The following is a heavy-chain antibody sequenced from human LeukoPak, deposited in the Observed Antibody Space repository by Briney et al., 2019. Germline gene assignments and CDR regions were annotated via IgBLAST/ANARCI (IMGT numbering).Heavy chain of an antibody. CDR2: IIPVFGTA. D-gene: IGHD3-10*01. J-gene: IGHJ4*02. CDR3: ARDRVTMVRGVKFSYFDY. CDR1: GATFTTYA. V-gene: IGHV1-69*05. Sequence: SVKVSCKASGATFTTYAIIWVRQAPGQGLEWMGGIIPVFGTANYAQKFQGRVTITTDESTSTAYMELSSLRSEDTAVYYCARDRVTMVRGVKFSYFDYWGQGTLVTVSS.